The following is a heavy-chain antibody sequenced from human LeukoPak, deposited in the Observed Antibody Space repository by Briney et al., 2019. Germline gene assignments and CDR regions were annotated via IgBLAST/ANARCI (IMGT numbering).Heavy chain of an antibody. CDR1: GGSISSGDYY. D-gene: IGHD6-13*01. CDR3: ARDGAAAGEYFQH. J-gene: IGHJ1*01. Sequence: SQTLSLTCTVSGGSISSGDYYWSWIRQPPGKGLEWIGYIYYSGSTYYNPSLKSRVTISVDTSKNQFSLKLSSVTAADTAVYYCARDGAAAGEYFQHWGQGTLVTVSS. V-gene: IGHV4-30-4*01. CDR2: IYYSGST.